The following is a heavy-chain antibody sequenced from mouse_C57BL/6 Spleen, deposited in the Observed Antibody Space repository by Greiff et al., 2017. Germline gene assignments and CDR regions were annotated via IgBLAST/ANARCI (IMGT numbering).Heavy chain of an antibody. Sequence: VQLVESGPGLVQPSQSLSITCTVSGFSLTSYGVRWVRQSPGKGLEWLGVIWSGGSTDYNAAFISRLSISKDNSKSQVFFKMNSLQADDTAIYYCARGDYSNPYAMDYWGQGTSVTVSS. CDR1: GFSLTSYG. J-gene: IGHJ4*01. CDR2: IWSGGST. V-gene: IGHV2-2*01. CDR3: ARGDYSNPYAMDY. D-gene: IGHD2-5*01.